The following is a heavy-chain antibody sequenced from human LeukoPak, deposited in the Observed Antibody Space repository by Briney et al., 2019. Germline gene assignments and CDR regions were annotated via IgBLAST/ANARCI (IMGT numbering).Heavy chain of an antibody. CDR3: ARDPGYCSGGSCYYFDY. CDR1: GGSISGSSYY. V-gene: IGHV4-39*07. CDR2: IYYSGST. Sequence: SETLSLTCTVSGGSISGSSYYWGWIRQPPGKGLEWIGSIYYSGSTYYNPSLKSRVTISVDTSKNQFSLKLSSVTAADTAVYYCARDPGYCSGGSCYYFDYWGQGTLVTVSS. D-gene: IGHD2-15*01. J-gene: IGHJ4*02.